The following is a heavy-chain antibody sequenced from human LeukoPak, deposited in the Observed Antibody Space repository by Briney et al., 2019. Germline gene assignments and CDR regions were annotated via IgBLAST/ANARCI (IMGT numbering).Heavy chain of an antibody. CDR2: ISSSSSTI. CDR3: AREGITVSHDLDY. J-gene: IGHJ4*02. V-gene: IGHV3-48*01. CDR1: GFTFSTYS. D-gene: IGHD3-16*01. Sequence: TGGSLRLSCAASGFTFSTYSMNWVRQAPGEGLEWVSYISSSSSTIYYADSVKGRFTISRDNAKNSLYLQMNSLRAEDTAVYYCAREGITVSHDLDYWGQGTLVTVSS.